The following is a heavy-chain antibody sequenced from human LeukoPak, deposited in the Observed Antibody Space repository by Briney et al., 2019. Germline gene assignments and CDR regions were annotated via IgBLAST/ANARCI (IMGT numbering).Heavy chain of an antibody. V-gene: IGHV4-59*12. CDR2: IYYSGST. D-gene: IGHD3-3*01. CDR3: ARKDYDFWSGYRVY. J-gene: IGHJ4*02. Sequence: KPSETLSLTCSVSGGSISSYYWSWIRQPPGKGLEWIGYIYYSGSTNYNPSLKSRVTISVDKSKNQFSLKLSSVTAADTAVYYCARKDYDFWSGYRVYWGQGTLVTVSS. CDR1: GGSISSYY.